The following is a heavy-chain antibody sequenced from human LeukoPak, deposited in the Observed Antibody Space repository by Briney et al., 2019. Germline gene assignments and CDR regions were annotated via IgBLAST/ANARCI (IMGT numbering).Heavy chain of an antibody. CDR2: LSTSGGVT. D-gene: IGHD3-16*01. Sequence: PGGSLGLSCAASGFTFSSFAVSWVRQAPGKGLEWVSALSTSGGVTHYADSLKGRFTISRDKSKNTLYLQMNSLRADDTAVYYCAKSRSGWGDFDIWGQGTMVTVSS. J-gene: IGHJ3*02. CDR1: GFTFSSFA. V-gene: IGHV3-23*01. CDR3: AKSRSGWGDFDI.